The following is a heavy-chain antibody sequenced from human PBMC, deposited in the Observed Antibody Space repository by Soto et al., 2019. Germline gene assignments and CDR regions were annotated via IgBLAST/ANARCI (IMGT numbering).Heavy chain of an antibody. V-gene: IGHV1-69*01. J-gene: IGHJ2*01. CDR1: AGTFNTST. D-gene: IGHD4-4*01. Sequence: QVQLVQSGAEVEKPGSSVRVSCKSSAGTFNTSTIGWVRQAPGQGLEWMGGIIPFFGTAHYAQTFQDRVTLTANASKSTATMDMRRRTPASTAISHCARGREDMTTTTAFGYFDHWGPGTLVTVSS. CDR2: IIPFFGTA. CDR3: ARGREDMTTTTAFGYFDH.